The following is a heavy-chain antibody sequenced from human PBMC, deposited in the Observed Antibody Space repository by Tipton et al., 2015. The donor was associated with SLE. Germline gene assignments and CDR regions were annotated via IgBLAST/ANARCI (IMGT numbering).Heavy chain of an antibody. D-gene: IGHD4-23*01. CDR1: GGSISSGGYY. Sequence: TLSLTCTVSGGSISSGGYYWSWIRQHPGKGLEWVGYIYYSGSTYYNPSLKSRVTTSVDTSKNQFSLTLSSVTAADTAVYYCAREVYGGNSDTFDIWGQGTKVTVSS. CDR3: AREVYGGNSDTFDI. CDR2: IYYSGST. J-gene: IGHJ3*02. V-gene: IGHV4-31*03.